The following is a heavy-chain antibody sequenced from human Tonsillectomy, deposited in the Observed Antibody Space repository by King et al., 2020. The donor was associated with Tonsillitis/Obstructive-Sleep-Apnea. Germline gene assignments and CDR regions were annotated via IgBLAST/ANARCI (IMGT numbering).Heavy chain of an antibody. CDR2: ISYDGSNK. D-gene: IGHD3-3*01. J-gene: IGHJ4*02. CDR3: AKDGKWSGLGQMDY. CDR1: GFTFSSYG. Sequence: VQLVESGGGVVQPGRSLRLSCAASGFTFSSYGMHWVRQAPGKGLEWVAVISYDGSNKYYADSVKGRFTISRDNSKNTLYLQMNSLRAEDTAVYYCAKDGKWSGLGQMDYWGQGTLVTVSS. V-gene: IGHV3-30*18.